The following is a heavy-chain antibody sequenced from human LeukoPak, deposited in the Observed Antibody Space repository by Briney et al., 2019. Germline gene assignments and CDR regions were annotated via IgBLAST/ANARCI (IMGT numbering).Heavy chain of an antibody. CDR3: ARDAYSSSRSDY. CDR1: GFTFSSYS. V-gene: IGHV3-48*01. CDR2: ISRGSTTI. J-gene: IGHJ4*02. Sequence: GGSLRLSCAASGFTFSSYSMNWVRQAPGKGLEWVSNISRGSTTIYYADSVQGRFTISRDNAKNSVYLQMNSLRAEDTALYYCARDAYSSSRSDYWGQGTLVTVSS. D-gene: IGHD6-6*01.